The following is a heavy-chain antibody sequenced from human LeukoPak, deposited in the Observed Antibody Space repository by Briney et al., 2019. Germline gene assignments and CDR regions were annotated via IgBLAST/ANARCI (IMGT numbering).Heavy chain of an antibody. D-gene: IGHD1-26*01. CDR3: ARDSAYSGRQNDY. CDR1: GYTFTSYA. V-gene: IGHV1-3*01. CDR2: INADNGNT. Sequence: ASVKLSCKASGYTFTSYAMHWVRQAPGQRLEWMGWINADNGNTKYSQKFQGRDTITGDTPASTAYMELSSLRSEDTAVYYCARDSAYSGRQNDYWGQGTLVTVSS. J-gene: IGHJ4*02.